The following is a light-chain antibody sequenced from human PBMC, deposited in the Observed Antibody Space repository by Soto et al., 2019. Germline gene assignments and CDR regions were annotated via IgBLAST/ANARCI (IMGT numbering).Light chain of an antibody. CDR2: EVT. V-gene: IGLV2-14*01. Sequence: QSVLTQPASVSGSPGRSITISCTGTSSDVGGYNYVSWYQQHPGKAPKLIIYEVTNRPSGVSGRFSGSKSGNTASLTISGLQAEDEADYYCSSFTTSSTLGVFGGGTKLTVL. CDR1: SSDVGGYNY. CDR3: SSFTTSSTLGV. J-gene: IGLJ3*02.